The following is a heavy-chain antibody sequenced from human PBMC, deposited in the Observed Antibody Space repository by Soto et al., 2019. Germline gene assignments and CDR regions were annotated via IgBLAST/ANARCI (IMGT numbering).Heavy chain of an antibody. CDR2: ISAYNGNT. CDR3: ARNPYYYGSGVRPMDV. V-gene: IGHV1-18*01. Sequence: ASVKVSCKASGYTFTSYGISWVRQAPGQGLEWMGWISAYNGNTNYAQKLQGRVTMTTDTSTSTAYMELRSLRSDDTAVYYCARNPYYYGSGVRPMDVWGQGTTVTVSS. J-gene: IGHJ6*02. D-gene: IGHD3-10*01. CDR1: GYTFTSYG.